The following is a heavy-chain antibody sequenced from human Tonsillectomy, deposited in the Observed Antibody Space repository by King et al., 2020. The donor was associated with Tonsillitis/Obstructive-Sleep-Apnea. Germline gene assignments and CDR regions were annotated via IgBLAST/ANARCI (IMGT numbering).Heavy chain of an antibody. D-gene: IGHD2-15*01. CDR2: IYPGDSDT. CDR3: ARPCCSGGSCYSEYFQH. V-gene: IGHV5-51*01. J-gene: IGHJ1*01. CDR1: GYSFTSYW. Sequence: VQLVQSGAEVKKPGESLKISCKGSGYSFTSYWIGWVRQMPGKGLEWMGIIYPGDSDTRYSPSFQGPVTISADKSISTAYLQWSSLKASDTAMYYCARPCCSGGSCYSEYFQHWGQGTLVTVSS.